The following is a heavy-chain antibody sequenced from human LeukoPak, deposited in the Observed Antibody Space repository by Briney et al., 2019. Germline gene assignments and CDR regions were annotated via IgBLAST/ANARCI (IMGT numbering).Heavy chain of an antibody. V-gene: IGHV3-7*01. CDR2: IKEDGSQK. J-gene: IGHJ6*02. Sequence: GGSLRLSCAASGFTFSSFWMTWVRQAPGKGLEWVANIKEDGSQKYYVDSVKGRFTISRDNSKNTLYLQMNSLRAEDTAVYYCARDFPGMDVWGQGTTVTVSS. CDR3: ARDFPGMDV. CDR1: GFTFSSFW.